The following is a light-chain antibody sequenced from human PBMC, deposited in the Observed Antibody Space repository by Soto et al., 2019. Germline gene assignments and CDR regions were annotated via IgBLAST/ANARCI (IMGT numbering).Light chain of an antibody. CDR2: ATS. CDR3: QHYKYYWT. Sequence: DIQMTQSPSTLSASVGDRVTITCRASQTLNDWLAWYQHKPGQGPKPLIYATSKLETGVPPRFSGSGSGTEFTLTINGLQPDDSATYFCQHYKYYWTFGQGTKVEVK. V-gene: IGKV1-5*03. CDR1: QTLNDW. J-gene: IGKJ1*01.